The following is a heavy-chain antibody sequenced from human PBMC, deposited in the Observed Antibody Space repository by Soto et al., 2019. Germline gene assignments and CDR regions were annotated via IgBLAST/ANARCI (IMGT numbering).Heavy chain of an antibody. J-gene: IGHJ6*02. CDR1: GFTFSSYG. D-gene: IGHD3-16*02. CDR3: AKDINYDYVWGSYRYHYYYGMDV. V-gene: IGHV3-30*18. CDR2: ISYDGSNK. Sequence: PGGSLRLSCAASGFTFSSYGMHWVRQAPGKGLEWVAVISYDGSNKYYADSVKGRFTISRDNSKNTLYLQMNSLRAEDTAVYYCAKDINYDYVWGSYRYHYYYGMDVWGQGTTVTVSS.